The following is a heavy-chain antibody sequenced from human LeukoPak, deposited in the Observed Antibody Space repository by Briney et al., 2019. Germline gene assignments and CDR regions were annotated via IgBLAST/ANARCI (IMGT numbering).Heavy chain of an antibody. D-gene: IGHD2/OR15-2a*01. CDR2: IYSGGST. Sequence: GGSLRLSCAASGFTVSSDYMSWVRQAPGKGLEWVSVIYSGGSTYYADSVKGRFTITRDNSKNTLYLQMNSLRAEDTAIYYCAKSCNSGNCYYNYWGQGTLVTVSS. CDR1: GFTVSSDY. V-gene: IGHV3-53*01. CDR3: AKSCNSGNCYYNY. J-gene: IGHJ4*02.